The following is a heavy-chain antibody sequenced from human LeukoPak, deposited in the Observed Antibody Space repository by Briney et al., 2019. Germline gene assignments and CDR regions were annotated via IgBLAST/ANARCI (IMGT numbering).Heavy chain of an antibody. CDR3: ARAGAMVRGVRKDYFDY. V-gene: IGHV3-48*03. CDR2: ISSSGSTI. CDR1: GFTFSSYE. Sequence: GGSLRLSCAASGFTFSSYEMNWVRQAPGKGLEWVSYISSSGSTIYYADSVKGGFTISRDNAKNSLYLQMNSLRAEDTAVYYCARAGAMVRGVRKDYFDYWGQGTLVTVSS. J-gene: IGHJ4*02. D-gene: IGHD3-10*01.